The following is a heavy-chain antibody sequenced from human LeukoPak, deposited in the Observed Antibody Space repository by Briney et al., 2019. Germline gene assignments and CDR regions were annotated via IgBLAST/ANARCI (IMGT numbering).Heavy chain of an antibody. V-gene: IGHV1-2*02. CDR2: VDPSNDDT. D-gene: IGHD2-21*01. J-gene: IGHJ4*02. Sequence: ASVKVSWKASGYTFTDHSIHWVRQAPGQGLEWMGYVDPSNDDTNYAPKFRDRVTMTGDTSIRTAYMELSRLTSDDTAVYYCARSLFVAFTDWGEGTLVIVSS. CDR1: GYTFTDHS. CDR3: ARSLFVAFTD.